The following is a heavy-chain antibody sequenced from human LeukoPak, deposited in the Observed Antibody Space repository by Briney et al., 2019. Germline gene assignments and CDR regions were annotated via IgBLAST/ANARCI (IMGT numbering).Heavy chain of an antibody. CDR1: GFTVSSSY. CDR2: IYSIAST. CDR3: ARGSATATIQLDN. J-gene: IGHJ4*02. V-gene: IGHV3-66*01. D-gene: IGHD5-24*01. Sequence: GGPLRLSCTASGFTVSSSYMSWVRQAPGKGLEWVSLIYSIASTYYADSVKGRFTISRDNSNNMVYLQMNSLRAEDTAVYYCARGSATATIQLDNWGQGTLVTVSS.